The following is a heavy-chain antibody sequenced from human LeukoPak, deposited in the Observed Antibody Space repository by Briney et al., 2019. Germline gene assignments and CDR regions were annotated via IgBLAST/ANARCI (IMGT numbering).Heavy chain of an antibody. V-gene: IGHV3-23*01. CDR2: ITSGGTT. CDR1: GFTFSSYA. Sequence: GGSLRLSCAASGFTFSSYAMSWVRQAPGKGLEWVSAITSGGTTYYADSVKGRFTISRDNSKNTLYLQMNSLRAEDTAVYYCAKESTSPKRGWFSDYWGQGTLVTVSS. CDR3: AKESTSPKRGWFSDY. J-gene: IGHJ4*02. D-gene: IGHD2-2*01.